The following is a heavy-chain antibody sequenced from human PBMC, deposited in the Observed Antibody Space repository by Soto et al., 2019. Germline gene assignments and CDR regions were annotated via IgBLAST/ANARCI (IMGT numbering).Heavy chain of an antibody. CDR2: IYYSGST. J-gene: IGHJ5*02. V-gene: IGHV4-30-4*01. CDR3: ARVLGVVVPAAEFGP. Sequence: SETLSLTCTVSGGSISSADYYWSWIRQPPGKGLEWIGYIYYSGSTYYNPSLKSRVTISVDTSKNQFSLKLSSVTAADTAVYYCARVLGVVVPAAEFGPWGQGTLVTVSS. D-gene: IGHD2-2*01. CDR1: GGSISSADYY.